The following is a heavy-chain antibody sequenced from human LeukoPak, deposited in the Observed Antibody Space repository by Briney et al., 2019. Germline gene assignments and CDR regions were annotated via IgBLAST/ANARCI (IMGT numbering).Heavy chain of an antibody. V-gene: IGHV3-74*01. D-gene: IGHD6-13*01. CDR3: SRGTSAGGPISPFDF. CDR2: ITNDGSST. CDR1: GLTFSSHW. Sequence: GGSLRLSCAASGLTFSSHWMHWVRQAPGKGLVWVSRITNDGSSTTYADSVKGRFSISRDNAKNTVYLQMTGLWAEDTGIYYCSRGTSAGGPISPFDFWGQGTVVTVSS. J-gene: IGHJ4*02.